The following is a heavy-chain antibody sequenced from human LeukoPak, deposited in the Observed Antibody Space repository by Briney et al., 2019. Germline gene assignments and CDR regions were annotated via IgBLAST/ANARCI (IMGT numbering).Heavy chain of an antibody. CDR2: IDPDGGST. Sequence: ASVKGSCKASGYTFTRRFLHWVRQAPGQGLEWMGIIDPDGGSTNYAQRCQGRLTMTRDTSTTTVYMELSSLRSEDTAVYYCASWAGETKNGLWSGPFDYWGQGTLVTVSS. CDR1: GYTFTRRF. D-gene: IGHD3-3*01. V-gene: IGHV1-46*01. J-gene: IGHJ4*02. CDR3: ASWAGETKNGLWSGPFDY.